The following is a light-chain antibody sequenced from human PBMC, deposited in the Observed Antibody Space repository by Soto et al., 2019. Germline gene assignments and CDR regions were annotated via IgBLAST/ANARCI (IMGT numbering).Light chain of an antibody. CDR3: QQHLGRHT. CDR1: QSVSGY. CDR2: DAS. V-gene: IGKV3-11*01. J-gene: IGKJ1*01. Sequence: DILLTQSPVTLSLYPGERATLSCRASQSVSGYLVWYQQKPGQAPRLLIYDASTRAAGIPATFIGSGSGTDFTLTISSLEPEDSAVYYCQQHLGRHTFGQGTKVDIK.